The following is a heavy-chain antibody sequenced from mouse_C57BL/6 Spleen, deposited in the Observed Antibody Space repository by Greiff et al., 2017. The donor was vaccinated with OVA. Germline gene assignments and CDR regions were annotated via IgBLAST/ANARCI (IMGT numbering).Heavy chain of an antibody. D-gene: IGHD1-1*01. Sequence: VKLQQSGAELVRPGTSVKVSCKASGYAFTNYLIEWVKQRPGQGLEWIGVINPGSGGTNYNEKFKGKATLTADKSSSTAYMQLSSLTSEDSAVYFCARSHYGSSHAMDYWGQGTSVTVSS. V-gene: IGHV1-54*01. CDR3: ARSHYGSSHAMDY. CDR2: INPGSGGT. J-gene: IGHJ4*01. CDR1: GYAFTNYL.